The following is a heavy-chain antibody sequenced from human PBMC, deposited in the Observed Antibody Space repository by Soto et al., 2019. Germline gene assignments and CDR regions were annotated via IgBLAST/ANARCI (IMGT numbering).Heavy chain of an antibody. V-gene: IGHV3-49*03. CDR1: GFTFGDYA. J-gene: IGHJ6*02. CDR3: TRVKDFWSGTGPEDGMDV. Sequence: GGSLRLSCTASGFTFGDYAMSWFRQAPGKGLEWVGFIRSKAYGGTTEYAASVKGRFTISRDDSKSIAYLQMNSLKTEDTAVYYCTRVKDFWSGTGPEDGMDVWGQGTTVTVSS. D-gene: IGHD3-3*01. CDR2: IRSKAYGGTT.